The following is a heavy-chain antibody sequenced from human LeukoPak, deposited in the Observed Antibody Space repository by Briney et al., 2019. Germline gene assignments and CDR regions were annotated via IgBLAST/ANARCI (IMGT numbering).Heavy chain of an antibody. J-gene: IGHJ4*02. CDR1: GFTFGSYS. D-gene: IGHD1-26*01. CDR3: ARDVSNIVGATYDY. Sequence: GGSLRLSCAASGFTFGSYSMNWVRQAPGKGLEWVSSISSSSSYIYYADSVKGRFTISRDNAKNSLYLQMNSLRAEDTAVYYCARDVSNIVGATYDYWGQGTLVTVSS. V-gene: IGHV3-21*01. CDR2: ISSSSSYI.